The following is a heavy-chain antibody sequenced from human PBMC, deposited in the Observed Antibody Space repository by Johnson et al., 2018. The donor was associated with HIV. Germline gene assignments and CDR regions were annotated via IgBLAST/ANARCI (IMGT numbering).Heavy chain of an antibody. J-gene: IGHJ3*02. V-gene: IGHV3-30*02. CDR2: IRYDGSNK. CDR3: GGVGRTGSAFDM. Sequence: QVQLVESGGGVVQPGGSLRLSCVASGFTFSSYGMHWVRQAPGQGLEWVAFIRYDGSNKSYADSVTGRFTISRDNSKNHLYLQMNTLRAEDTAVYYCGGVGRTGSAFDMWGLGTMVTVSS. CDR1: GFTFSSYG. D-gene: IGHD2-15*01.